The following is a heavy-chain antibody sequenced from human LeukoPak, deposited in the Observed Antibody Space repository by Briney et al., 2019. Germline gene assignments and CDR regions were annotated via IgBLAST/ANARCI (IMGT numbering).Heavy chain of an antibody. D-gene: IGHD5-24*01. V-gene: IGHV4-61*02. J-gene: IGHJ5*02. CDR1: GGSISSGSYY. CDR2: IYTSGST. Sequence: SQTLSLTCTVSGGSISSGSYYWSWIRQPAGKGLEWIGRIYTSGSTNYNPSLKSRVTISADTSKNQFSLKLSSVTAADTAVYYCARDGEDGYNLYNWFDPWGQGTLVTVSS. CDR3: ARDGEDGYNLYNWFDP.